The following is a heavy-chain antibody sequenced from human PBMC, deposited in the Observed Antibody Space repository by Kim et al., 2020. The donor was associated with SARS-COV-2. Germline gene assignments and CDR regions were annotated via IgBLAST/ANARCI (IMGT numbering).Heavy chain of an antibody. CDR3: AGRTYYDILTGPTRDY. J-gene: IGHJ4*02. V-gene: IGHV4-30-2*03. Sequence: SLKSRVTISVDTTKNQFSLKLSSVTAADTAVYYCAGRTYYDILTGPTRDYWGQGTLVTVSS. D-gene: IGHD3-9*01.